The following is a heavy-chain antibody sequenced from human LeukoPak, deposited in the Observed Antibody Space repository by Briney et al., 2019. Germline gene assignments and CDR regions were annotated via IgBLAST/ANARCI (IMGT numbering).Heavy chain of an antibody. V-gene: IGHV1-3*01. CDR3: ARVSDDSGWNFDY. J-gene: IGHJ4*02. D-gene: IGHD6-19*01. CDR2: INAATANR. Sequence: ASVKVSCKASRYTFTSFAIHWVRQAPGQRLEWMGWINAATANRKYSQKFQDRVTITRETSATTAYMELSSLTSEDTAVYYCARVSDDSGWNFDYWGQGTLVTVSS. CDR1: RYTFTSFA.